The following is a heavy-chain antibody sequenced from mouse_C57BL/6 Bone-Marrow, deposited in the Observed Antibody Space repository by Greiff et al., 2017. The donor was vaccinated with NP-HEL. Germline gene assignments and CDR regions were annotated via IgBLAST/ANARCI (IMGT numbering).Heavy chain of an antibody. J-gene: IGHJ2*01. D-gene: IGHD4-1*01. CDR3: AKRNWDSDY. V-gene: IGHV1-54*01. CDR2: INPGSGGT. CDR1: GYAFTNYL. Sequence: VQLQQSGAELVRPGTSVKVSCKASGYAFTNYLIEWVKQRPGQGLEWIGVINPGSGGTNYNEKFKGKATLTADKSSSTAYMQLSSMTSEDSAVYFCAKRNWDSDYGGQGTTLTVSS.